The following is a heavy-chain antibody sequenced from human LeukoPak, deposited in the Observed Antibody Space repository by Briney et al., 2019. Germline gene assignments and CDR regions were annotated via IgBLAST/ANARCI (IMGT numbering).Heavy chain of an antibody. V-gene: IGHV3-21*01. Sequence: GGSLRLSCAASGFTFSNYNMNWVRQAPGKAMDWVSSITSSGTYIFYADSVKGRFTISRDNAKNSLYLQMDSLGPEDTAVYYCARDPYSGNYGNDYYYYMDVWGKGTTVAISS. CDR1: GFTFSNYN. D-gene: IGHD1-26*01. CDR3: ARDPYSGNYGNDYYYYMDV. CDR2: ITSSGTYI. J-gene: IGHJ6*03.